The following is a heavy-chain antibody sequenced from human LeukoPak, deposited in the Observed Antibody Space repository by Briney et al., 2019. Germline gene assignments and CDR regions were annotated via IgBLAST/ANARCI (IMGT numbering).Heavy chain of an antibody. CDR2: IWYDGSNK. J-gene: IGHJ4*02. CDR3: ARDVSVLDPLMGY. Sequence: HPGRSLRLSCAASGFTFSSYGMHWVRQAPGKGLEWVAVIWYDGSNKYYADSVKGRFTISRDNSKDTLYLQMNSLRAEDTAVYYCARDVSVLDPLMGYWGQGTLVTVSS. V-gene: IGHV3-33*01. D-gene: IGHD4/OR15-4a*01. CDR1: GFTFSSYG.